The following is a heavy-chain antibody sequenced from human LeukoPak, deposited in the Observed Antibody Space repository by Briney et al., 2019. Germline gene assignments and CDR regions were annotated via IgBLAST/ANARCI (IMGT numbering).Heavy chain of an antibody. CDR1: GFTFSSYG. D-gene: IGHD6-13*01. Sequence: GRSLRLSCAASGFTFSSYGMHWVRQAPGKGLEWVAVISYDGSNKYYADSVKGRFTISRDNSKNTLYLQMNSLRAEDTAVYYCARIAAALGYWDQGTLVTVSS. CDR3: ARIAAALGY. J-gene: IGHJ4*02. V-gene: IGHV3-30*03. CDR2: ISYDGSNK.